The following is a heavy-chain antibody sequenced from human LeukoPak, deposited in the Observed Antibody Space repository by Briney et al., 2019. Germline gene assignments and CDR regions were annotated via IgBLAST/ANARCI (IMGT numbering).Heavy chain of an antibody. V-gene: IGHV4-59*01. Sequence: SETLSLTCTVSGGSISSYYWSWIRQPPGKGLEWIGYIYYSGSTNYNPSLKSRVTISVDTSKNQYSLKLSSVTAADTAVYYCARVHTYYYDSSGYYYFDYWGQGTLVTVSS. CDR1: GGSISSYY. D-gene: IGHD3-22*01. CDR2: IYYSGST. CDR3: ARVHTYYYDSSGYYYFDY. J-gene: IGHJ4*02.